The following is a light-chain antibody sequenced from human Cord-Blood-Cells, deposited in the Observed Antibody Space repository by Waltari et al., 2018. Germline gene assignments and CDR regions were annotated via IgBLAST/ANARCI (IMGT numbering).Light chain of an antibody. CDR3: QQYNSGT. Sequence: DIQMTQSPSTLSASVGDRVTITCRASQSIGSWLAWYQQKPGKAPKLLIYKASSLESGVPSRFSGSGSGTEFTLTISSLQPDDFATYYCQQYNSGTFGQGTKVEIK. CDR2: KAS. J-gene: IGKJ1*01. V-gene: IGKV1-5*03. CDR1: QSIGSW.